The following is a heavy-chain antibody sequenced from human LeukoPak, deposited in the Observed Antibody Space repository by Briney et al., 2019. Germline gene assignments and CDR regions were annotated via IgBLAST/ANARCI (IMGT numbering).Heavy chain of an antibody. Sequence: TGGSLRLSCAASGFTFSNYVMSWVRQAPGKGLEWVSGISWNSGSIVYADSVKGRFTISRDSAKKSLYLQMNSLRPEDTALYYCAKDLYFGGTDQRLAAAFDYWGQGTLVTVSS. CDR3: AKDLYFGGTDQRLAAAFDY. D-gene: IGHD6-25*01. CDR1: GFTFSNYV. CDR2: ISWNSGSI. V-gene: IGHV3-9*01. J-gene: IGHJ4*02.